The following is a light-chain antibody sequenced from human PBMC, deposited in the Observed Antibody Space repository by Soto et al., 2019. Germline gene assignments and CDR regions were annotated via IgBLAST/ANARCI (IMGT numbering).Light chain of an antibody. Sequence: TQPSYSLAVSRAERAALCGRGSQTVSSNFLAWYQEKPGQGPRLLIYGASTRATGIPARFSGSGSGTDFTLTISSLEPEDFAVYYCQQRSNWPLTFGQGSKVDIK. V-gene: IGKV3-11*01. J-gene: IGKJ1*01. CDR1: QTVSSN. CDR2: GAS. CDR3: QQRSNWPLT.